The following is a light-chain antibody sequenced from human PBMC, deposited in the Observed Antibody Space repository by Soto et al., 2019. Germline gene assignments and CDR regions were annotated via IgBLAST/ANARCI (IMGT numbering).Light chain of an antibody. CDR3: GSWDSSLSAYV. CDR1: SSNIGGNS. Sequence: QSVMTQPPSVSAAPGQRVTISCSGNSSNIGGNSVSWYQQLPGTAPKLLIYDDDKRPSGIPDRFSGSKSGTSATLGITGFQTGDEADYYCGSWDSSLSAYVFGTGTQLTVL. J-gene: IGLJ1*01. CDR2: DDD. V-gene: IGLV1-51*01.